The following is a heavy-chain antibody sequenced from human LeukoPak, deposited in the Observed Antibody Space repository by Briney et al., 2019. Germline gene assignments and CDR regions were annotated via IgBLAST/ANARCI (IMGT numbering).Heavy chain of an antibody. CDR2: FDPEDGET. CDR1: GYTLTELS. V-gene: IGHV1-24*01. CDR3: ATEAVRMVRGWAGSRENWFDP. J-gene: IGHJ5*02. D-gene: IGHD3-10*01. Sequence: ASVKVSCKVSGYTLTELSMHWVRQAPGKGLEWLGGFDPEDGETIYAQKFQGRVTMTEDTSTDTAYMELSSLRSEDTAVYYCATEAVRMVRGWAGSRENWFDPWGQGTLVTVSS.